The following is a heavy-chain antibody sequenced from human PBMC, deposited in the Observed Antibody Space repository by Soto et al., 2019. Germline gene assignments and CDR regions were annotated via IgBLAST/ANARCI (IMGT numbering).Heavy chain of an antibody. D-gene: IGHD3-22*01. CDR3: ARVGPTYYYDSNYFDS. CDR1: GYTFTSYG. Sequence: GASVKVSCKASGYTFTSYGISWVRQAPGQGLEWMGWISAYNGNTNYAQKLQGRVTMTTDTSTSTAYMELRSLRSDDTAVYYCARVGPTYYYDSNYFDSWGQGTLVTVSS. CDR2: ISAYNGNT. J-gene: IGHJ4*02. V-gene: IGHV1-18*01.